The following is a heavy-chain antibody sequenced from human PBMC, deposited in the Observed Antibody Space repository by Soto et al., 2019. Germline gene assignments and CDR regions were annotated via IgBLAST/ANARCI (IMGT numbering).Heavy chain of an antibody. J-gene: IGHJ6*02. CDR2: IGYDGSNK. V-gene: IGHV3-33*01. Sequence: QVQLVESGGGVVQPGRSLRLSCAASGFTFSSYGMHWVRQAPGKGREWVTVIGYDGSNKYYADSVKGRFTISRDNSTDTSYLQMSSLRADDTAVYYWARGRGPFNRDDCPHYYYGMAVWGRGTTVTVSS. CDR3: ARGRGPFNRDDCPHYYYGMAV. D-gene: IGHD1-20*01. CDR1: GFTFSSYG.